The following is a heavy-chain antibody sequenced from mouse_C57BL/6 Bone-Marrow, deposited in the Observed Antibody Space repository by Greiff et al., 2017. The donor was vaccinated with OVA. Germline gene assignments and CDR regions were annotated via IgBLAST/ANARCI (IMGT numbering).Heavy chain of an antibody. J-gene: IGHJ4*01. CDR3: ARRGNYYSNYDYAMDY. V-gene: IGHV5-6*01. CDR1: GFTFSSYG. D-gene: IGHD2-5*01. CDR2: ISSGGSYT. Sequence: EVQLVESGGDLVKPGGSLKLSCAASGFTFSSYGMSWVRQTPDKRLEWVATISSGGSYTYYPDSVKGRFTISRDNAKNTLYLQMSSLKSEDTAMYYWARRGNYYSNYDYAMDYWGQGTSVTVSS.